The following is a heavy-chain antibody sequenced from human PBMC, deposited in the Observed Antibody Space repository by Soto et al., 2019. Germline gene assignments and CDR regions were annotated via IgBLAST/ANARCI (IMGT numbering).Heavy chain of an antibody. CDR1: GYTFASYD. V-gene: IGHV1-8*01. CDR2: MNPDSGNT. CDR3: ARGRPYYYDSSGYYLDDAFDI. J-gene: IGHJ3*02. D-gene: IGHD3-22*01. Sequence: GASVKFSCKASGYTFASYDISWVRQATGQRLEWMGWMNPDSGNTGYAQKFQGRVTMTRNTSISTAYMELSSLRSEDTAVYYCARGRPYYYDSSGYYLDDAFDIWGQGTMVPV.